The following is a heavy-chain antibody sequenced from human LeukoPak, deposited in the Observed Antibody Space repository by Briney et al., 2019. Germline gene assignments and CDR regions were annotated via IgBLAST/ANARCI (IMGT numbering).Heavy chain of an antibody. J-gene: IGHJ6*02. CDR2: IYDSGST. CDR3: ARGGSGYDSFYYYGMDV. Sequence: NASETLSLTCTVSGGSISSYYWSWIRQPPGKGLEWIGYIYDSGSTNYNPSLKSRVTISVDTSKNQFSLKLSSVTAADTAVYYCARGGSGYDSFYYYGMDVWGQGTTVTVSS. V-gene: IGHV4-59*01. D-gene: IGHD5-12*01. CDR1: GGSISSYY.